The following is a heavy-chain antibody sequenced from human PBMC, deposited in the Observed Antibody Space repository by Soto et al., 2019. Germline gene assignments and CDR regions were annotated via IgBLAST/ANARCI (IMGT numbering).Heavy chain of an antibody. V-gene: IGHV1-69*13. CDR1: GGTFSSYA. CDR2: IIPIFGTA. CDR3: ARGGAVEPSGEVVAARYDY. J-gene: IGHJ4*02. D-gene: IGHD2-15*01. Sequence: ASVKVSCKASGGTFSSYAISWVRQAPGQGLEWMGGIIPIFGTANYAQKFQGRVTITADESTSTAYMELSSLRSEDTAVYYCARGGAVEPSGEVVAARYDYWGQGTLVTVSS.